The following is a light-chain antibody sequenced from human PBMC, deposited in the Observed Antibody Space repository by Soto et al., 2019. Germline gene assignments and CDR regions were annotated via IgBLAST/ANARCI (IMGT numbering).Light chain of an antibody. CDR2: WTS. J-gene: IGKJ4*01. CDR3: QQYYSTPLT. CDR1: QSVSID. Sequence: IVMTQSPATLSVSPGERATLSCRASQSVSIDLAWYHQIPGQPPKLLIYWTSTRESGVPDRFSGSGSGTDFTLTISSLQAEDVAVYYCQQYYSTPLTFGGGTKVDI. V-gene: IGKV4-1*01.